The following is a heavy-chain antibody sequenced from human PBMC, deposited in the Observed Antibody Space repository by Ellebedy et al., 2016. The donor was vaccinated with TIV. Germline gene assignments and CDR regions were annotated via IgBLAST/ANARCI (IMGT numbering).Heavy chain of an antibody. CDR3: ARVYDSIDY. CDR1: GFIFTNYW. J-gene: IGHJ4*02. CDR2: IKQDGSEK. D-gene: IGHD3-22*01. V-gene: IGHV3-7*01. Sequence: GESLKISCTTFGFIFTNYWMSWVRQAPGKGLEWVANIKQDGSEKYYVDSVKGRFTISRDNAKNSLYLQMNSLRAEDTAVYYCARVYDSIDYWGQGTLVTVSS.